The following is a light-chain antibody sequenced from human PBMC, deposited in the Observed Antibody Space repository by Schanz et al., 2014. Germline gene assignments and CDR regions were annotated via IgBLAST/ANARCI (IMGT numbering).Light chain of an antibody. CDR1: QSISSN. J-gene: IGKJ2*01. CDR3: QQYGSSPPDT. V-gene: IGKV3-15*01. CDR2: GAS. Sequence: EIVMTQSPATLSVSPGERVTLSCRASQSISSNLAWYQQKPGQAPRLLIYGASTRATGIPARFSGSGSGTDFTLTISRLEPEDFAVYYCQQYGSSPPDTFGQGTKLEIK.